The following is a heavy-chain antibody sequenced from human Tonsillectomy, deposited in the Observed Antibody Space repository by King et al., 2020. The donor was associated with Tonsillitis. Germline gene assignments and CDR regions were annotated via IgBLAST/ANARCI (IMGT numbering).Heavy chain of an antibody. Sequence: LQLQESGPGLVKPSGTLSLTCAVSGGSISSSNWWSWVRQPPGKGLEWIGEIYHSGSTNYNPSLKSRVTISVDKSKNQFSLKLSPVTAADTAVYYCAGARGARVGYYYYGMDVWGQGTTVTVSS. CDR3: AGARGARVGYYYYGMDV. J-gene: IGHJ6*02. CDR1: GGSISSSNW. D-gene: IGHD1-26*01. V-gene: IGHV4-4*02. CDR2: IYHSGST.